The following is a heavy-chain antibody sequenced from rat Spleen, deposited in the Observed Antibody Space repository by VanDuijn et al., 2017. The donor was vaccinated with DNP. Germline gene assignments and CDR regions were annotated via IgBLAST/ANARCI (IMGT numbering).Heavy chain of an antibody. J-gene: IGHJ2*01. CDR2: ISSGGST. Sequence: QVQLKESGPGLVQPSQTLSLTCTVSGFSLTSYGVSWVRQPPGKGLEWIAAISSGGSTYYNSALKSRLSISRDTSKSQVFLKMNSLQTEDTAIYFCTRAEGIFDYWGQGVMVTVSS. CDR3: TRAEGIFDY. V-gene: IGHV2S12*01. D-gene: IGHD1-11*01. CDR1: GFSLTSYG.